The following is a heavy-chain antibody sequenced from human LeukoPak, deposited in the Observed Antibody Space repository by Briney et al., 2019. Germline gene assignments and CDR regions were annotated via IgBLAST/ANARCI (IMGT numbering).Heavy chain of an antibody. J-gene: IGHJ4*02. Sequence: GGSLRLSCAASGFTFDDYAMNWVRQAPGKGLELEWVSSISSGGDKNYADSAKGRFTISRDNAKNSLFLQLNSLRAEDTAVYYCAKGYGSGNYYSDYWGQGTLVTVSS. CDR2: ISSGGDK. V-gene: IGHV3-69-1*01. D-gene: IGHD3-10*01. CDR3: AKGYGSGNYYSDY. CDR1: GFTFDDYA.